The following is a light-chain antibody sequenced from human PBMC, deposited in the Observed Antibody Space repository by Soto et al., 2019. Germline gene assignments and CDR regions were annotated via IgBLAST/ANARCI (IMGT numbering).Light chain of an antibody. CDR2: GTS. CDR3: QQYNNWPTWT. V-gene: IGKV3-15*01. CDR1: QSVSSN. Sequence: EIVMTQSPATLSVSPGERATLSCRASQSVSSNLAWYQQKPGQAPRLLIYGTSTRATGIPARFSGSGSGTDFTLTISSLLSEDFAVYYCQQYNNWPTWTF. J-gene: IGKJ1*01.